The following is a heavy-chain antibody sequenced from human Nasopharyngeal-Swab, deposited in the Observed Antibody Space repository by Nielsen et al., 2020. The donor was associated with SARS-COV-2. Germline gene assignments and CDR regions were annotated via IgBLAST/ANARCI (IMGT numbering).Heavy chain of an antibody. V-gene: IGHV4-34*01. D-gene: IGHD2-15*01. CDR3: AREGGYCSGGSCYRYGAFDI. CDR1: GGSFSGYY. CDR2: INHSGST. J-gene: IGHJ3*02. Sequence: SETLSLTCAVYGGSFSGYYWSWIRQPPGKGLEWIGEINHSGSTNYNPSLKSRVTISVDTSKNQFSPKLSSVTAADTAVYYCAREGGYCSGGSCYRYGAFDIWGQGTMVTVSS.